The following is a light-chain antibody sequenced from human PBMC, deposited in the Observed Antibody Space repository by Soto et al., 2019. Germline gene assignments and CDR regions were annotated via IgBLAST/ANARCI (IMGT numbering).Light chain of an antibody. Sequence: DIQMTQSPSTLSASVRDQFTITCRASQSINKYINWLQQKPGEAPRLLIYAASTLQSGVPSRFSGSGSGTAFTLTISSLQPGDFATYYCQQTYSAPPYTFGQGTRLEIK. CDR3: QQTYSAPPYT. CDR1: QSINKY. V-gene: IGKV1-39*01. CDR2: AAS. J-gene: IGKJ5*01.